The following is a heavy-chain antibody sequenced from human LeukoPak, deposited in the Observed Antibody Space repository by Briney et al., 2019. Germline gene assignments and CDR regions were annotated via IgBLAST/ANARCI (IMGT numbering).Heavy chain of an antibody. CDR2: ISASGTTI. D-gene: IGHD3-10*01. V-gene: IGHV3-11*04. CDR3: ARGGLGSWTFDS. Sequence: GGSLRLSCAASGFTFSDYYMSWIRQAPGKGLEWVSYISASGTTIYYADSVKGRFTISRDNAKNSLYLQMDSLRDDDTAVYSCARGGLGSWTFDSWGQGTLVTVSS. J-gene: IGHJ4*02. CDR1: GFTFSDYY.